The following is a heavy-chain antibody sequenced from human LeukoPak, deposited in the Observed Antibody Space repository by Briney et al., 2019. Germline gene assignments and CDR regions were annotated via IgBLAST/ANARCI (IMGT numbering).Heavy chain of an antibody. V-gene: IGHV4-34*01. D-gene: IGHD6-6*01. CDR2: INHSGST. J-gene: IGHJ4*02. Sequence: PSETLSLTCAVYGGSFSGYYWSWIRQPPGKGLEWIGEINHSGSTNYNPSLKSRVTISVDTSKNQFSLKLSSVTAADTAVYYCARHTRWSSSFFDYWGQGTLVTVSS. CDR3: ARHTRWSSSFFDY. CDR1: GGSFSGYY.